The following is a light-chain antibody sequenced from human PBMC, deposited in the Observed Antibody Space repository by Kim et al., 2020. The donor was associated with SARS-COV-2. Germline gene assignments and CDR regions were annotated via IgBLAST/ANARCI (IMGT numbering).Light chain of an antibody. J-gene: IGLJ1*01. Sequence: GQSVTISCTGTSSDVGEYHYVSWYQQHPDKAPRIMIYDVTKRPSGVPDRFSGSKSGNAASLTISGLQAEDEADYYCCSYAGKYSYVFGTGTKVTVL. V-gene: IGLV2-11*03. CDR3: CSYAGKYSYV. CDR1: SSDVGEYHY. CDR2: DVT.